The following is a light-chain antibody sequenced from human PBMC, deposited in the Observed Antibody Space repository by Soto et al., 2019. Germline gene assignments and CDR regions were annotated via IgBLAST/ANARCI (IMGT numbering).Light chain of an antibody. CDR2: GAS. V-gene: IGKV3-15*01. CDR1: QSVSSN. CDR3: QQYNNWPPEGT. Sequence: EIVMTQSPVTLSVSPGERATLSCRASQSVSSNLAWYQQKPGQAPRLLIYGASTRATGIPARFSGSGSGTEFTLTISSLQSEDFAVYYCQQYNNWPPEGTFGQGTKLEIK. J-gene: IGKJ2*02.